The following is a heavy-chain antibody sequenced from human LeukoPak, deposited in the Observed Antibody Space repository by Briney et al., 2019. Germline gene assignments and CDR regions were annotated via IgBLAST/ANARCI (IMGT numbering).Heavy chain of an antibody. CDR1: GYTFTSYG. J-gene: IGHJ4*02. CDR2: ISAYNGNT. V-gene: IGHV1-18*04. D-gene: IGHD6-19*01. CDR3: ARVTGLYSSEYYFDY. Sequence: GASVKVSCKASGYTFTSYGISWVRQAPGQGLEWMGWISAYNGNTNYAQKLQGRVTMTTDTSTSTACMELRSLRSDDTAVYYCARVTGLYSSEYYFDYWGQGTLVTVSS.